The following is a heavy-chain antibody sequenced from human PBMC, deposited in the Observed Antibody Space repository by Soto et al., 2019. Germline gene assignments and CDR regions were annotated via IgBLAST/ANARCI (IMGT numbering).Heavy chain of an antibody. CDR1: GYTFTSYY. D-gene: IGHD6-13*01. CDR3: ASRGLGIAAAGTQANYYYGMDV. J-gene: IGHJ6*02. V-gene: IGHV1-46*03. CDR2: INTSGGST. Sequence: ASVKVSCKASGYTFTSYYMHWVRQAPGQGLEWMGIINTSGGSTSYAQKFQGRVTMTRDTSTSTVYMELSSLRSEDTAVYYRASRGLGIAAAGTQANYYYGMDVWGQGTTVTVSS.